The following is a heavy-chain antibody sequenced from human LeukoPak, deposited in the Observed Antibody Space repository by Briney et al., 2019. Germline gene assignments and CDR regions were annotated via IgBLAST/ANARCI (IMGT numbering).Heavy chain of an antibody. J-gene: IGHJ4*02. Sequence: SETLSLTCAVYGGSFSGYYWSWIRQPPGKGLEWIGEINHSGSTNYNPSLKSRVTISLDTSKNQLSLKMTSVTAADTAMYYCASGPESYYFDYWGQGTLVTVSS. CDR2: INHSGST. CDR1: GGSFSGYY. V-gene: IGHV4-34*01. CDR3: ASGPESYYFDY.